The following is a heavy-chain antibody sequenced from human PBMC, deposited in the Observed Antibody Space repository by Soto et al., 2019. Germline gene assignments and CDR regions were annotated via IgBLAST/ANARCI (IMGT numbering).Heavy chain of an antibody. J-gene: IGHJ4*02. Sequence: EVQLLESGGGLVQPGESLRLSCAASGFTFSDYAMGWVRQAPGKGLEWVSSISASGYSTYYADSVKGRFTISRDTSKNTLYLQTTSLRAEDTAMYYCAKMGRDAYTPLDSWGQGSLVAVSS. D-gene: IGHD3-16*01. CDR1: GFTFSDYA. V-gene: IGHV3-23*01. CDR2: ISASGYST. CDR3: AKMGRDAYTPLDS.